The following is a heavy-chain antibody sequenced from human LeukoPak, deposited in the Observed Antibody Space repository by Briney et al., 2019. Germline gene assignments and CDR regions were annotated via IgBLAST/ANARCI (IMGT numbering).Heavy chain of an antibody. CDR1: GGSINSNGYY. D-gene: IGHD6-13*01. Sequence: SETLSLTCTVSGGSINSNGYYWGWIRQPPGKGLEWIGSIYYSGSTYFNPSLKSRVTISVDTSKNQFSLKLSSVTAADTAVYYCARVLAAAGNNWFDPWGQGTLVTVSS. CDR3: ARVLAAAGNNWFDP. J-gene: IGHJ5*02. CDR2: IYYSGST. V-gene: IGHV4-39*07.